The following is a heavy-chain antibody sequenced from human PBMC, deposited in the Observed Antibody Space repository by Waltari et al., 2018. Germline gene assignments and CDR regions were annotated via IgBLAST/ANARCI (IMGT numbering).Heavy chain of an antibody. CDR3: AKDWRVVTNQANWFDP. CDR1: GYTSIDHF. Sequence: QEQLVQSGAEVKMPGASVKVSCKASGYTSIDHFLHWVRQAPGQGLEWLGRLHATRGYSAVADDYQGRGNLTRDTSIITAYMELTGLRLDDTATYYCAKDWRVVTNQANWFDPWGQGTLVTVSS. V-gene: IGHV1-2*06. J-gene: IGHJ5*02. CDR2: LHATRGYS. D-gene: IGHD1-1*01.